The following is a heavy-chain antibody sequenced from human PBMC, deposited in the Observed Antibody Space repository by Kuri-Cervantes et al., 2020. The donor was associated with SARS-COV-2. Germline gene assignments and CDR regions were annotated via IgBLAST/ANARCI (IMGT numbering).Heavy chain of an antibody. J-gene: IGHJ6*02. Sequence: GESLKISCAASGFTFDDYGMSWVRQAPGQGLEWVAGIDWNGGDTGYADSVKGRFTISRDNAKNSLYLQMNSLRAEDTAVYYCARDEVLRYFDWTYYYYGMDVWGQGTTVTVSS. CDR1: GFTFDDYG. V-gene: IGHV3-20*04. D-gene: IGHD3-9*01. CDR3: ARDEVLRYFDWTYYYYGMDV. CDR2: IDWNGGDT.